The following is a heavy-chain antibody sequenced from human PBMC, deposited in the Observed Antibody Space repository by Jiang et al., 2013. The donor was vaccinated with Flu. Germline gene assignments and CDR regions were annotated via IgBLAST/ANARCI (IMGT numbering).Heavy chain of an antibody. V-gene: IGHV5-51*01. CDR2: IYPGDSDT. CDR1: GYSFTSYW. Sequence: CKGSGYSFTSYWIGWVRQMPGKGLEWMGIIYPGDSDTRYSPSFQGQVTISADKSISTAYLQWSSPKASDTAMYYCARTASGAAAGKGEDWFDPWGQGTLVTVSS. J-gene: IGHJ5*02. D-gene: IGHD6-13*01. CDR3: ARTASGAAAGKGEDWFDP.